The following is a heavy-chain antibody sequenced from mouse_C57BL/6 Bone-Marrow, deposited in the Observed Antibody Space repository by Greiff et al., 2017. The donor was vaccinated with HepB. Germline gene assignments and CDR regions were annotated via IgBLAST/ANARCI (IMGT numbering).Heavy chain of an antibody. V-gene: IGHV1-72*01. D-gene: IGHD1-1*01. CDR2: IDPNSGGT. CDR1: GYTFTSYW. J-gene: IGHJ2*01. CDR3: ARWSITTVVASFDY. Sequence: QVQLQQSGAELVKPGASVKLSCKASGYTFTSYWMHWVKQRPGRGLEWIGRIDPNSGGTKYNEKFKSKATLTVDKPSSTAYMQLSSLTSEDSAVYYCARWSITTVVASFDYWGQGTTLTVSS.